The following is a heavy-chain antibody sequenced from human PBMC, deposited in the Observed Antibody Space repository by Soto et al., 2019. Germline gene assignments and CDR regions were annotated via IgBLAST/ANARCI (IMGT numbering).Heavy chain of an antibody. CDR1: GFTVSSYW. J-gene: IGHJ4*02. V-gene: IGHV3-7*01. CDR3: ATAPIGY. CDR2: IKQDGSEK. Sequence: EVQLVESGGGLVQPGGSLRLCCAAAGFTVSSYWMSWVRQAPGKGLEWVANIKQDGSEKYYVDSVKGRFTISRDHAKNSLYLQMNRLRAEDTAVYYCATAPIGYWGQGTLVTVSS.